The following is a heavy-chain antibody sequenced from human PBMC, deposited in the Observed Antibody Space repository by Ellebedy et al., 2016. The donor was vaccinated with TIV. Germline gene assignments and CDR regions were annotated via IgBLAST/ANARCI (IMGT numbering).Heavy chain of an antibody. CDR2: INADTGNT. Sequence: ASVQVSCXASGYPFTTHDIHWVRQAPGQSLEWMGWINADTGNTKYSQKFQGRVTIVRDTSATTAYMELRSLTSEDTAVYYCAREGYYDIMTGYSGNWFDPWGQGTLVTVSS. CDR1: GYPFTTHD. J-gene: IGHJ5*02. V-gene: IGHV1-3*01. CDR3: AREGYYDIMTGYSGNWFDP. D-gene: IGHD3-9*01.